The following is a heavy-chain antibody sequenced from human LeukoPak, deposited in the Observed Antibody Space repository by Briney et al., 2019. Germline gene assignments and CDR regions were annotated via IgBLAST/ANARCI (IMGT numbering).Heavy chain of an antibody. V-gene: IGHV3-33*01. Sequence: GRSLRLSCAASGFTFSSYGMHWVRQAPGKGLEWVAVIWYDGSNKYYADSVKGRFTISRDNSKNTLYLQMNSLRAKDTAVYYCAREFKGNYYGSGKLDYWGQGTLVTVSS. CDR3: AREFKGNYYGSGKLDY. CDR1: GFTFSSYG. CDR2: IWYDGSNK. D-gene: IGHD3-10*01. J-gene: IGHJ4*02.